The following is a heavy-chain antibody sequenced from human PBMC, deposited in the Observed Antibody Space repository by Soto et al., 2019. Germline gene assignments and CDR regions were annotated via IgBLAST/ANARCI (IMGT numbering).Heavy chain of an antibody. CDR3: ARDRPSEYTYGSSGWSDP. CDR1: GGSISSGYH. V-gene: IGHV4-38-2*02. Sequence: SETLSLTCTVSGGSISSGYHWAWIRQPPGVRLEWVSRIFHTGTTYYNPPLTSRITIFVNTSKNKFSLKLTSVPATDSALYFCARDRPSEYTYGSSGWSDPWGQGTLVTVSS. CDR2: IFHTGTT. J-gene: IGHJ5*02. D-gene: IGHD5-18*01.